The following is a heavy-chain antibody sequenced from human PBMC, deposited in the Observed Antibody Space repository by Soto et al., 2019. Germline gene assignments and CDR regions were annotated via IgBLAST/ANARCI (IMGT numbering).Heavy chain of an antibody. CDR2: MNPNSGNT. Sequence: QVQLVQSGAEVKKPGASVKFSCKASGYTFTSSDINWVRQATGQGLEWMGWMNPNSGNTGYAQKFQGRVTMTRNTSISTDYMELSSLRSEDTAVYYCARSLLVRGGGGYWGQGTLVTVSS. V-gene: IGHV1-8*01. D-gene: IGHD3-10*01. CDR3: ARSLLVRGGGGY. CDR1: GYTFTSSD. J-gene: IGHJ4*02.